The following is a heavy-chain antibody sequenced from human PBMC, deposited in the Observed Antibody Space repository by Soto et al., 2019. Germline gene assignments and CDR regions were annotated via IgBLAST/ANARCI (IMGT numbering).Heavy chain of an antibody. D-gene: IGHD2-15*01. Sequence: QVQLVQSGAEVQKPGSSVKVSCKASGGTFSSYAISWVRQAPGQGLEWMGGIIPIFGTANYAQKFQGRVTITADESTSTAYMELSSLRSEDTAVYYCARDWDCSGGSCYPNWFDPWGQGTLVTVSS. CDR2: IIPIFGTA. CDR1: GGTFSSYA. V-gene: IGHV1-69*01. CDR3: ARDWDCSGGSCYPNWFDP. J-gene: IGHJ5*02.